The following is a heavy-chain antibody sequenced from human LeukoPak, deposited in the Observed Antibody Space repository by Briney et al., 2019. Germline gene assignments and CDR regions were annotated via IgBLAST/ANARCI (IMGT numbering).Heavy chain of an antibody. V-gene: IGHV3-23*01. D-gene: IGHD3-3*01. CDR2: ISGGGGST. CDR3: AKGGDFWSGPQFDY. CDR1: GFTFRSYA. J-gene: IGHJ4*02. Sequence: GGSLRLSCAASGFTFRSYAMNWVRQAPGKGLEWVSAISGGGGSTYYTDSVKGRFTISRDNSKNTLYLQMNSLRAEDTAVYYCAKGGDFWSGPQFDYWGQGTLVTVSS.